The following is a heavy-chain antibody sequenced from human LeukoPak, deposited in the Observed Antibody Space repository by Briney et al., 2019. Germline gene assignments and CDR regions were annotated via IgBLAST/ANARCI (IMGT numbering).Heavy chain of an antibody. CDR2: ISYGGSHK. V-gene: IGHV3-30*03. D-gene: IGHD3-10*01. J-gene: IGHJ4*02. CDR1: GFTFSSYG. Sequence: GGSLRLSCAASGFTFSSYGMDWIRQAPGKGLEWVAVISYGGSHKFYADSVKGRSTSSRDNSRNTVYLQMTSLRGDDTAVYYCATDPRYVSRSYTLDYWGQGTLVTASS. CDR3: ATDPRYVSRSYTLDY.